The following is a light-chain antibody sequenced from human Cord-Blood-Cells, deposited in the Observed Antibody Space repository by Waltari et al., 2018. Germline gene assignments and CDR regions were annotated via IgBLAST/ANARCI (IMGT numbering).Light chain of an antibody. CDR1: SSAVGGYLY. CDR2: DVS. Sequence: QSALTQPRSVSGSPGQPVTISCTGTSSAVGGYLYVSWYQQHPGKAPKLMIYDVSKRPSGVPDLFSGSKSGNTASLTISGLQAEDEADYYCCSYAGSYTWVFGGGTKLTVL. J-gene: IGLJ3*02. CDR3: CSYAGSYTWV. V-gene: IGLV2-11*01.